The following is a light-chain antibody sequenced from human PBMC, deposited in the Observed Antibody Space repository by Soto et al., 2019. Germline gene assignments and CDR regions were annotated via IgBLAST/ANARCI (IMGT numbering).Light chain of an antibody. Sequence: QSALTQPPSASGSPGQSVTISCTGTSSDVGGYNYVSWYQQHPGKAPKLMIYDVNKRPSGVPDRFSGSKSRNTASLTVSGLQAEDEADYYCSSYAGSPNDVFGTGTNLTVL. CDR2: DVN. CDR1: SSDVGGYNY. CDR3: SSYAGSPNDV. J-gene: IGLJ1*01. V-gene: IGLV2-8*01.